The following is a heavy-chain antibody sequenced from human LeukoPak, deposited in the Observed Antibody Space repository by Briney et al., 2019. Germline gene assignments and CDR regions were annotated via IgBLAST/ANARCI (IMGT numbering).Heavy chain of an antibody. D-gene: IGHD5-24*01. CDR3: ARGGGYRSDLRGLRFYGLDV. CDR2: IWYDGSNK. Sequence: GGSLRLSCAASGFTFSSYGMHWVRQAPGKGLEWVAVIWYDGSNKYYADSVKGRFTISRENVKDSVYLQMISLRAEDTAVYYCARGGGYRSDLRGLRFYGLDVWGQGTTVTVSS. V-gene: IGHV3-33*01. J-gene: IGHJ6*02. CDR1: GFTFSSYG.